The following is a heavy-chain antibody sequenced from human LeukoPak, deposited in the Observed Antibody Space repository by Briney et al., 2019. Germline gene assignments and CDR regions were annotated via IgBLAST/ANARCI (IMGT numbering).Heavy chain of an antibody. Sequence: ASVKVSCKVSGYTLTELSMHWVRQAPGKGLEWMGGFDPEDGETIYAQKFQGRVTMTEDTSTDTAYMELSSLRSEDTAVYYCATASTYYYDSSGRAFDYWGQGTLVTVSS. V-gene: IGHV1-24*01. CDR3: ATASTYYYDSSGRAFDY. D-gene: IGHD3-22*01. CDR2: FDPEDGET. J-gene: IGHJ4*02. CDR1: GYTLTELS.